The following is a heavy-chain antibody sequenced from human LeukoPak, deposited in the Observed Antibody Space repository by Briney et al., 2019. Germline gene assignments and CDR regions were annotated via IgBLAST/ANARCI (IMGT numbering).Heavy chain of an antibody. CDR1: RSFSDHY. CDR2: TKNRGESHIT. V-gene: IGHV3-72*01. CDR3: ARDSDTAMDV. J-gene: IGHJ6*02. Sequence: GGSLRLSCVASRSFSDHYMDWVRQAPGKGLEWIGSTKNRGESHITQYAASVNGRFTASRDDSKNSLYLQMNNLKTEDTAVYYCARDSDTAMDVWGHGTTVTVSS.